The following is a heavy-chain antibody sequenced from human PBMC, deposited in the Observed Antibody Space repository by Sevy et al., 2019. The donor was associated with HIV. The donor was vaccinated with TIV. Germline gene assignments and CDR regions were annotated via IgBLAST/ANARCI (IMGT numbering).Heavy chain of an antibody. Sequence: GGSLRLSCAASGFNFSIYGMHWVRQAPGKGLEWVSLMWYGGSKINYADSVKGRFIISRDNSKNTLYLQMNSLRAEDTAVYYCVREGYNGTFDYWGQGTLVTVSS. CDR1: GFNFSIYG. V-gene: IGHV3-33*01. CDR3: VREGYNGTFDY. CDR2: MWYGGSKI. J-gene: IGHJ4*02. D-gene: IGHD3-10*01.